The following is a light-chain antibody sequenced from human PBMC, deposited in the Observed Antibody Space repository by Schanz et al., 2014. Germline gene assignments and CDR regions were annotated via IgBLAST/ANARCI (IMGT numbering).Light chain of an antibody. CDR1: SSDVGSNNI. J-gene: IGLJ2*01. V-gene: IGLV2-23*01. CDR2: EGT. Sequence: QSALTQPASVSGSPGQSITISCTGTSSDVGSNNIVSWYQQHPGKAPKLMIYEGTKRPLGVSNRFSGSKSGNTASLTISGLQAEDEAGYYCCSYAGSDSWVFGGGTKLTVL. CDR3: CSYAGSDSWV.